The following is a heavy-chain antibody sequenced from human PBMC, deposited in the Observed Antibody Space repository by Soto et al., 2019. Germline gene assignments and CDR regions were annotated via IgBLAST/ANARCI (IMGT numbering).Heavy chain of an antibody. Sequence: QVQLVQSGVEVEKPGSSVEVSYKASGGTFSSYTISWVRLAPGQGLEWMGRIMPILGVPNYAQKFQGRVTITADKSTSTAYMELSSLRSEDTAVYYCARFRGSYGMDVWGQVTTVTVSS. CDR1: GGTFSSYT. CDR3: ARFRGSYGMDV. J-gene: IGHJ6*02. CDR2: IMPILGVP. V-gene: IGHV1-69*02. D-gene: IGHD3-10*01.